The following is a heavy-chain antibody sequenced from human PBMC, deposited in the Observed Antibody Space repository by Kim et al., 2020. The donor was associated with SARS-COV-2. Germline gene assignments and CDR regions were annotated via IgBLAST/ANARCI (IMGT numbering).Heavy chain of an antibody. J-gene: IGHJ4*02. D-gene: IGHD3-10*01. Sequence: GGSLRLSCAASGFTFSSYGMHWVRQAPGKGLEWVAVIWYDGSNKYYADSVKGRFTISRDNSKNTLYLQMNSLRAEDTAVYYCAKGSGKGVSDYWGQGTLVTVSS. CDR1: GFTFSSYG. CDR2: IWYDGSNK. CDR3: AKGSGKGVSDY. V-gene: IGHV3-33*06.